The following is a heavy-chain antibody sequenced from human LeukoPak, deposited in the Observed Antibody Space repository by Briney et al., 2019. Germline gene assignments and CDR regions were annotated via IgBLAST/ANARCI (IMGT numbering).Heavy chain of an antibody. Sequence: GGSLRLFCAASGFTFSSYGMHWVRQAPGKGLEWVAVISYDGSNKYYADSVKGRFTISRDNGKNSLYLQMNSLRAEDTAVYYCARTLVARHTSGYIDYWGQGTLVTVSS. CDR1: GFTFSSYG. V-gene: IGHV3-30*03. J-gene: IGHJ4*02. D-gene: IGHD3-22*01. CDR2: ISYDGSNK. CDR3: ARTLVARHTSGYIDY.